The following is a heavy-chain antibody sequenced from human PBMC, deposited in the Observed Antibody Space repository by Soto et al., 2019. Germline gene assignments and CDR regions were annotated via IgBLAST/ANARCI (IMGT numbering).Heavy chain of an antibody. D-gene: IGHD1-26*01. V-gene: IGHV3-33*01. CDR1: GFTFSSYG. J-gene: IGHJ5*02. CDR3: ARAPVGATTNWFDP. CDR2: IWYDGSNK. Sequence: GGSLRLSCAASGFTFSSYGMHWVRQAPGKGLEWVAVIWYDGSNKYYADSVKGRFTISRDNPKNTLYLQMNSLRAEDTAVYYCARAPVGATTNWFDPWGQGTLVTVSS.